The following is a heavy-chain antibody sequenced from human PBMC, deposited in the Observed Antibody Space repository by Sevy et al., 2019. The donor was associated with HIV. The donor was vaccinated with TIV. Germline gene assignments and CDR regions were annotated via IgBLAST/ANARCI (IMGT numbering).Heavy chain of an antibody. CDR2: ISYDGINI. CDR1: GFTFSTYA. V-gene: IGHV3-30-3*01. D-gene: IGHD3-22*01. J-gene: IGHJ4*02. Sequence: GGSLRLSCAASGFTFSTYAMHWVHQAPGKGLEWVAVISYDGINIYYADSVKGRFTISRDNSKNTLYLQMNSLRAEDTAMYYCARDTHYYDISGYYPFDYWGQGTLVTVSS. CDR3: ARDTHYYDISGYYPFDY.